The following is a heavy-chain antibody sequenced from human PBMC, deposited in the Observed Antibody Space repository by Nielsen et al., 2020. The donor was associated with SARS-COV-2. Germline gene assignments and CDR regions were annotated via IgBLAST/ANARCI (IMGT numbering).Heavy chain of an antibody. Sequence: GGSLRLSCATSGFTVSGNYMSWVRQAPGKGLEWVPVIYSGGSTYYADSVKGRFTISRDNSKNTLYLQMNSLRAEDTAVYYCARGSVVPAAIEYYYYGMDVWGQGTTVTVSS. CDR2: IYSGGST. D-gene: IGHD2-2*01. CDR3: ARGSVVPAAIEYYYYGMDV. V-gene: IGHV3-66*01. J-gene: IGHJ6*02. CDR1: GFTVSGNY.